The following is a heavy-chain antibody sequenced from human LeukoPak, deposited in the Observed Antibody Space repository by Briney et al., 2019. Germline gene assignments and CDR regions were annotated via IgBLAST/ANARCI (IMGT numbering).Heavy chain of an antibody. D-gene: IGHD1-7*01. CDR2: ISSSGSTI. J-gene: IGHJ6*03. CDR1: GFSISSYG. CDR3: ARVELAPYYYYMDV. V-gene: IGHV3-48*03. Sequence: GGSLRLSCAASGFSISSYGMNWVRQAPGKGLEWVSHISSSGSTIWYADSVKGRFTISRDNAKNSLYLQMNSLRAEDTAVYYCARVELAPYYYYMDVWGKGTTVTVSS.